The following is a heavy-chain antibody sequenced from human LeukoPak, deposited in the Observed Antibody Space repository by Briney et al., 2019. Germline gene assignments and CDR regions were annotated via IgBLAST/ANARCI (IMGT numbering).Heavy chain of an antibody. CDR3: ARDLNPQWLVSFWFDP. CDR1: GFTFDDYG. J-gene: IGHJ5*02. V-gene: IGHV3-20*04. D-gene: IGHD6-19*01. CDR2: INWNGGST. Sequence: GGSLRLSCAASGFTFDDYGMSWVRQAPGKGLEWVSGINWNGGSTGYADSVKGRFTISRDNAKNSLYLQMNSLRAEDTALYYCARDLNPQWLVSFWFDPWGQGTLVTVSS.